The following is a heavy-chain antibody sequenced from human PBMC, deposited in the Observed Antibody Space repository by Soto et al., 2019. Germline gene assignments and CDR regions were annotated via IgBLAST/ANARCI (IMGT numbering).Heavy chain of an antibody. Sequence: SGPTLVNPTQTLTLTCTFSGFSLSTSGMCVSWIRQPPGKALEWLALIDWDDDKYYSTSLKTRLTISKDTSKNQVVLTMTNMDPVDTATYYCARIPNGYYYDSSGYYPDVWGQGTTVTVS. J-gene: IGHJ6*02. V-gene: IGHV2-70*01. D-gene: IGHD3-22*01. CDR3: ARIPNGYYYDSSGYYPDV. CDR1: GFSLSTSGMC. CDR2: IDWDDDK.